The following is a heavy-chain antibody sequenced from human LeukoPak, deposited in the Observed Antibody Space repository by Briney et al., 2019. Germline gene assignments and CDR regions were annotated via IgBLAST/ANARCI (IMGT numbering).Heavy chain of an antibody. Sequence: GASVKVSCKASGYTFTSYYMHWVRQAPGQGLEWMGIINPSVGGTTYAQKFQGRVTMTRDTSTNTFNMELSSLRSEDTAMYCCARDGEEVQGMDVWGQGTTVIVSS. V-gene: IGHV1-46*01. D-gene: IGHD1-1*01. CDR3: ARDGEEVQGMDV. J-gene: IGHJ6*02. CDR1: GYTFTSYY. CDR2: INPSVGGT.